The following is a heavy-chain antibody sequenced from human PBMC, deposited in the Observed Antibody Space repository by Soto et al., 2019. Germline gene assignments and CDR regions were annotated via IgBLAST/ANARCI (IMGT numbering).Heavy chain of an antibody. V-gene: IGHV1-18*01. D-gene: IGHD1-26*01. Sequence: QVQLVQSGAEVKKPGASVRVSCKASGYTFSSNGINWVRQAPGQGLEWMGWISAYNGNTNSAQKLEGRLTMTTDTCAMTAYMELRSLRSDDTAVYYCAGGATPYYAMDVWGPGTTVTVSS. CDR1: GYTFSSNG. CDR3: AGGATPYYAMDV. CDR2: ISAYNGNT. J-gene: IGHJ6*02.